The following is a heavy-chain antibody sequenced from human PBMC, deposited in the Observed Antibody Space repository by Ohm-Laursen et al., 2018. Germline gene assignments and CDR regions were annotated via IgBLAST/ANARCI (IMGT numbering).Heavy chain of an antibody. J-gene: IGHJ4*02. V-gene: IGHV4-59*08. CDR1: GGSISSYY. D-gene: IGHD6-19*01. CDR3: ARQESSGWYPDY. Sequence: SETLSLTCSVSGGSISSYYWTWIRQPPGKGLEWIGYIYYSGSTNYNPSLKSRVTISVDTSKNQFSLKLSSMTAADTAVYYCARQESSGWYPDYWGQGTLVTVSS. CDR2: IYYSGST.